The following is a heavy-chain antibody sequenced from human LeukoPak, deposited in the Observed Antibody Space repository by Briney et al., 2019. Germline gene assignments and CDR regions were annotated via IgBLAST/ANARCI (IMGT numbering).Heavy chain of an antibody. J-gene: IGHJ4*02. CDR3: ARQTGSGLFILP. D-gene: IGHD3/OR15-3a*01. CDR2: IYDSGNT. CDR1: GVSISSSNSY. Sequence: SETLSLTCTVSGVSISSSNSYWGWIRQPPGKGLGWIGSIYDSGNTYYNASLKSQVSISIDTSKNQFSLRPTSVTAADTAVYYCARQTGSGLFILPGGQGTLVSVSS. V-gene: IGHV4-39*01.